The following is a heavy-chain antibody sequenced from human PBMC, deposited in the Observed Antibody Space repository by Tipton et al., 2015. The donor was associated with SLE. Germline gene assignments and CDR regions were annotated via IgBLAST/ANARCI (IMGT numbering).Heavy chain of an antibody. D-gene: IGHD6-13*01. Sequence: TLSLTCAVSGGSISSGGYSWSWIRQPPGKGLEWIGYIYTSGSTNYNPSLKSRVTISVDTSKNQFSLKLSSVTAADTAVYYCASRGAAAAPGWYFALWGRGNLGTVSS. J-gene: IGHJ2*01. CDR2: IYTSGST. CDR1: GGSISSGGYS. V-gene: IGHV4-30-2*01. CDR3: ASRGAAAAPGWYFAL.